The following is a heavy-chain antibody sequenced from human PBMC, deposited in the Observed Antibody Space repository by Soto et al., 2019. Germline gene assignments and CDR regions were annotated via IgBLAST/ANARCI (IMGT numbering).Heavy chain of an antibody. V-gene: IGHV3-11*05. D-gene: IGHD2-2*01. CDR2: ISSSSSYT. CDR1: GFTFSDYY. Sequence: QVQLVESGGGLVKPGGSLRLSCAASGFTFSDYYMSWIRQAPGKGLEWVSYISSSSSYTNYADSVKGRFTISRDNAKNSLYLQMNSLRAEDTAVYYCARDPDQLRPEEGYWGQGTLVTVSS. J-gene: IGHJ4*02. CDR3: ARDPDQLRPEEGY.